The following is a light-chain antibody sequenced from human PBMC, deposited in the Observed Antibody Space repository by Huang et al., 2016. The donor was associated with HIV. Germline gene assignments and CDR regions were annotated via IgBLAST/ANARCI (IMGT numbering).Light chain of an antibody. V-gene: IGKV4-1*01. Sequence: IVMTQSPESLAVSLGERASINCKSSQSLLYRSNNKNYVAWYQKKQGHPPTLLFYWASVRDVGVPERFSGGGSGTNFTLTSNSLQADDVAVYYCQQHYGRQSTFGQGT. CDR3: QQHYGRQST. J-gene: IGKJ1*01. CDR2: WAS. CDR1: QSLLYRSNNKNY.